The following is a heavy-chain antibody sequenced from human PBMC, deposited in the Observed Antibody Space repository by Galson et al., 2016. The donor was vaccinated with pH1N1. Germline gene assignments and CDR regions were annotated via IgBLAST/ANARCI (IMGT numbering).Heavy chain of an antibody. CDR3: ARVDFGGELGD. V-gene: IGHV4-61*01. Sequence: ETLSLTCTVSGESVSNANYYWSWIRQPPGKGLEWLGYVYYTGKPNYYPSLESRVTISIDTSKNQFSLTLTSVTAADTAVYFCARVDFGGELGDWGQGTQVTVSS. J-gene: IGHJ4*02. CDR2: VYYTGKP. D-gene: IGHD3-10*01. CDR1: GESVSNANYY.